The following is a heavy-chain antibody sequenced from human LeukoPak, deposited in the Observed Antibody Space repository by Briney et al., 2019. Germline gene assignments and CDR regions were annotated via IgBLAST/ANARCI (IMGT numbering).Heavy chain of an antibody. V-gene: IGHV1-46*01. Sequence: ASVNVSCKASGYTFTSYYMHWVRQAPGQGLEWMGIINPSGGSTSYAQKFQGRVTMTRDTSTSTVYMELSSLRSEDTAVYYCARGTYYYDSSGYYYDYWGQGTLVTVSS. CDR1: GYTFTSYY. CDR2: INPSGGST. CDR3: ARGTYYYDSSGYYYDY. J-gene: IGHJ4*02. D-gene: IGHD3-22*01.